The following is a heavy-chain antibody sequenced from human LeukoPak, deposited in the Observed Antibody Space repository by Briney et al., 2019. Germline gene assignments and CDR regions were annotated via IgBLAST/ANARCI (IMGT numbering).Heavy chain of an antibody. Sequence: PGGSLRLSCAASGFTFSSYAVTWVRQAPGKGLEWVSVISGSGGSTYYADSVKGRFTISRDNSKNTLYLQMNSLRVEDTAVYYCAKGWDSSGSPPFDYWGQGTLVTVSS. CDR1: GFTFSSYA. V-gene: IGHV3-23*01. D-gene: IGHD3-10*01. CDR2: ISGSGGST. J-gene: IGHJ4*02. CDR3: AKGWDSSGSPPFDY.